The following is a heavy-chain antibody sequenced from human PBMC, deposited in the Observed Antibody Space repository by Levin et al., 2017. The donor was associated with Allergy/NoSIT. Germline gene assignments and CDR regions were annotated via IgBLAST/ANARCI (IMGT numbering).Heavy chain of an antibody. J-gene: IGHJ6*03. CDR3: AKVAEAGARSYFHDYYMDV. CDR1: GFTFTRFE. CDR2: ISRDGSST. D-gene: IGHD6-13*01. V-gene: IGHV3-48*03. Sequence: PGGSLRLSCSASGFTFTRFEMNWVRQAPGKGLEWISFISRDGSSTSYADSVKGRFTISRDNAKDVVYLQLNSLRAEATALYYCAKVAEAGARSYFHDYYMDVWGKGTTFTVSS.